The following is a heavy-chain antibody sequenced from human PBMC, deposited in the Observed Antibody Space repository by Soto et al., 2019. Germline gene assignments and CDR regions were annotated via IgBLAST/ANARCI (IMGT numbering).Heavy chain of an antibody. Sequence: GGSLRLSCKGSGYSFTSYWIGWVRQMPGKGLEWMGIIYPGDSDTRYSPSFQGQVTISADKSISTAYLQWSSLKASDTAMYYCARTNYGDYVEGVGPGMDYWGQGTLVTVSS. D-gene: IGHD4-17*01. CDR2: IYPGDSDT. J-gene: IGHJ4*02. CDR3: ARTNYGDYVEGVGPGMDY. CDR1: GYSFTSYW. V-gene: IGHV5-51*01.